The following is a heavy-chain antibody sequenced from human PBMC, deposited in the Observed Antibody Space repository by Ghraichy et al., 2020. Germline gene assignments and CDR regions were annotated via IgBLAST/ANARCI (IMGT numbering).Heavy chain of an antibody. CDR1: GFTFTSSA. V-gene: IGHV1-58*01. CDR2: IVVGSGNT. J-gene: IGHJ4*02. CDR3: AASSTEYSGSYHFDY. D-gene: IGHD1-26*01. Sequence: SVKVSCKASGFTFTSSAVQWVRQARGQRLEWIGWIVVGSGNTNYAQKFQERVTITRDMSTSTAYMELSSLRSEDTAVYYCAASSTEYSGSYHFDYWGQGTLVTVSS.